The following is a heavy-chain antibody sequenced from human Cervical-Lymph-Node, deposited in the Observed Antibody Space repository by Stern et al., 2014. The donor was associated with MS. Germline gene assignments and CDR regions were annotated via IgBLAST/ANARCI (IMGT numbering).Heavy chain of an antibody. D-gene: IGHD2-2*01. J-gene: IGHJ4*02. CDR1: GFTVSSNY. CDR2: IYTDDTT. V-gene: IGHV3-66*02. Sequence: EDQLVESGGGLVQPGGSLRLSCAASGFTVSSNYMTWVRQAPGKGLEWVSVIYTDDTTYYADSVKGRFTISRDNSKNTLYLQMNSLRAEDTAVYYCARGRDQGYWGQGTLVTVSS. CDR3: ARGRDQGY.